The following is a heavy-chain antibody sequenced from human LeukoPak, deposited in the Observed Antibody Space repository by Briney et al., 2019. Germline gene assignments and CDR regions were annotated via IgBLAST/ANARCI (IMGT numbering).Heavy chain of an antibody. J-gene: IGHJ4*02. D-gene: IGHD1-26*01. V-gene: IGHV4-59*08. CDR3: ARHGGGGESYPRVFDY. CDR1: GGSISPYY. CDR2: IYYSGST. Sequence: SETLSLTCTVSGGSISPYYWSWIRQPPGKGLEWIGYIYYSGSTNYNPSINSRVTISVDTSKNQFSLKLSSMTAADTAVYYCARHGGGGESYPRVFDYWGRGNLVTVSS.